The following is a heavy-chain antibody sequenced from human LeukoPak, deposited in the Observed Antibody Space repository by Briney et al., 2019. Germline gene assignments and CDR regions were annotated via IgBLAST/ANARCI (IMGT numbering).Heavy chain of an antibody. Sequence: PSETLSLTCTVSGGSISSGGYYWGWIRQHPGKGLEWIGYIYYSGSTYYNPSLKSRVTISVDTSKNQFSLKLSSVTAADTAVYYCAREWGNYYDSIGGTNWFDPWGQGTLVTVSS. J-gene: IGHJ5*02. V-gene: IGHV4-31*03. CDR3: AREWGNYYDSIGGTNWFDP. CDR1: GGSISSGGYY. D-gene: IGHD3-22*01. CDR2: IYYSGST.